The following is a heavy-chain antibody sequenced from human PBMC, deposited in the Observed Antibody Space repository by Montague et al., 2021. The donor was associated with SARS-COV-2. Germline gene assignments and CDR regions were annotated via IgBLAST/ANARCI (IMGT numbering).Heavy chain of an antibody. CDR3: ARVGRAGYYILTGYYYYGMDV. CDR1: GGSISSYY. V-gene: IGHV4-4*07. Sequence: SETLSLTCTVSGGSISSYYWSWIRQPPGKGLEWIGRIYTSGSTNYNPSLKSRVTMSVDTSKNQFSLKLSSVTAADTAVYYCARVGRAGYYILTGYYYYGMDVWGQGTTVTVSS. J-gene: IGHJ6*02. D-gene: IGHD3-9*01. CDR2: IYTSGST.